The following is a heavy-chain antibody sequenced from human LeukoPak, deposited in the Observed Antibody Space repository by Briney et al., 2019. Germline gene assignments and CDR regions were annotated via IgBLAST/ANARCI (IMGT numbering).Heavy chain of an antibody. V-gene: IGHV1-8*01. J-gene: IGHJ6*02. D-gene: IGHD6-13*01. CDR3: ARYRSSWYFMNYYGMDV. Sequence: ASVKVSCKASGYTFTSYDINWVRQATGQGLEWMGWMNPNSGNTGYAQKFQGRATMTRNTSISTAYMELSSLRSEDTAVYYCARYRSSWYFMNYYGMDVWGQGTTVTVSS. CDR1: GYTFTSYD. CDR2: MNPNSGNT.